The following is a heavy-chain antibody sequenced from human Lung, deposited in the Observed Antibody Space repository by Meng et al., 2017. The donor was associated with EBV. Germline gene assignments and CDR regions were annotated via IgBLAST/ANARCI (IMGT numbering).Heavy chain of an antibody. V-gene: IGHV1-2*04. D-gene: IGHD4-23*01. Sequence: VRRGKWGPEGKKHGDPVKAPGMVLGYNFTSFNTHWVRQAPGQGLEWMGWINPKTGATKYAQKFQGWVTMTRDTSISTAYMEVSGLKSDDTAVYYCTRRRWFSDYFDYWGQGTLVTVSS. CDR2: INPKTGAT. J-gene: IGHJ4*02. CDR3: TRRRWFSDYFDY. CDR1: GYNFTSFN.